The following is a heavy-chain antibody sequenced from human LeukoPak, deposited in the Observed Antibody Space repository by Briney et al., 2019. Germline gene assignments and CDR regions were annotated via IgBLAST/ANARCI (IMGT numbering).Heavy chain of an antibody. D-gene: IGHD5-12*01. Sequence: GGSLRLSCAASGFTFSSYWMHWVRQAPGKGLVWVSRINSDGSSTSYADSVKGRFTISRDKSKNTLYLQMNSLRAEDTAVYYCAKGAYDYIEIAYFDYWGQGSLVTVSS. J-gene: IGHJ4*02. CDR1: GFTFSSYW. CDR2: INSDGSST. CDR3: AKGAYDYIEIAYFDY. V-gene: IGHV3-74*01.